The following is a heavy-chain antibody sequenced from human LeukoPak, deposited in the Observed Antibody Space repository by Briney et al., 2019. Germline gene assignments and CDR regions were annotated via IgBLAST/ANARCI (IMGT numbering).Heavy chain of an antibody. J-gene: IGHJ3*02. CDR2: IYYSGTT. V-gene: IGHV4-59*01. Sequence: SETLSLTCTVSGGSISSYYWSWIRQPPGKGLEWIGYIYYSGTTIYNPSLKSRVTMSVDTSKNQFSLKLSSVTAADTAMFYCARVAAGPGHDAFDIWDQGTMVTVSS. CDR3: ARVAAGPGHDAFDI. CDR1: GGSISSYY. D-gene: IGHD6-13*01.